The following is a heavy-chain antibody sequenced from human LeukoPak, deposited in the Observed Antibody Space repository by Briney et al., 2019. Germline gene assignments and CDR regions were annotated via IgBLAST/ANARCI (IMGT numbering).Heavy chain of an antibody. Sequence: ASVKVSCKASGYTFTSYGISWVRQAPGQGLEWMGWISAYNGNTNYAQKFQGRVTMTRDTSISTAYMELSRLRSDDTAVYYCARGYSGYDSHWFDPWGQGTLVTVSS. CDR2: ISAYNGNT. CDR3: ARGYSGYDSHWFDP. V-gene: IGHV1-18*01. D-gene: IGHD5-12*01. CDR1: GYTFTSYG. J-gene: IGHJ5*02.